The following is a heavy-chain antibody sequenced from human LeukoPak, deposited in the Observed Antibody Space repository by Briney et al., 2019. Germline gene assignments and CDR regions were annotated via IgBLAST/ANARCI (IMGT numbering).Heavy chain of an antibody. Sequence: SETLSLTCTVSGVSISPYYWSWMRQPPGMGLEWIGYIYYSGSTNYNPSLKSRITISVDTSKNQFSLKLSSVTAADTAVYYRARAAGGDYWGQGTLVTVSS. CDR1: GVSISPYY. J-gene: IGHJ4*02. CDR2: IYYSGST. V-gene: IGHV4-59*01. CDR3: ARAAGGDY. D-gene: IGHD6-13*01.